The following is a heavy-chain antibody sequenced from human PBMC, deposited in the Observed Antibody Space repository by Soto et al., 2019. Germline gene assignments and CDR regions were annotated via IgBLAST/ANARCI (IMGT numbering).Heavy chain of an antibody. CDR3: ASSVTLSSEYFHH. CDR2: IYNSGST. CDR1: GGSITSGDYY. Sequence: PSETLSLTCTVSGGSITSGDYYWSWIRQPPGKGLEWIGYIYNSGSTYYKSSLKSRVTMSLDTSKNQFSLKLSSVTAADTAVYYCASSVTLSSEYFHHWGQGTLVTVSS. V-gene: IGHV4-30-4*01. D-gene: IGHD4-17*01. J-gene: IGHJ1*01.